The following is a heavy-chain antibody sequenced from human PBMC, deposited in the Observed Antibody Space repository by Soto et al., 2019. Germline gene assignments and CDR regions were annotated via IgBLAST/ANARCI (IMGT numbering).Heavy chain of an antibody. CDR1: GYTFTSYD. Sequence: QVQLVQSGAEVRTPGASVKVSCKASGYTFTSYDINWVRQATGQGPEWMGWMNPDSGNTGYVQKFQGRVTMTRNTAISTAYMELSSRRSDDTAVYYCARSVGGSNVNFDYWGQGTLVTVSS. J-gene: IGHJ4*02. CDR3: ARSVGGSNVNFDY. CDR2: MNPDSGNT. V-gene: IGHV1-8*01. D-gene: IGHD3-10*01.